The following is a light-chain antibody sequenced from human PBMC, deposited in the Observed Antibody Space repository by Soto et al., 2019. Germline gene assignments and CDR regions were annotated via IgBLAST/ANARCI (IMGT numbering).Light chain of an antibody. CDR1: SSDVGGYKY. CDR3: SSYTSNNTPS. J-gene: IGLJ1*01. V-gene: IGLV2-14*03. Sequence: LTQPASVSGSPGQSITISCTGISSDVGGYKYVSWYQHHPGKAPKLMIYDVSNRPSGVSNRFSGSKSGNTASLTISGLQAEDEADYYCSSYTSNNTPSFGTGTKVTVL. CDR2: DVS.